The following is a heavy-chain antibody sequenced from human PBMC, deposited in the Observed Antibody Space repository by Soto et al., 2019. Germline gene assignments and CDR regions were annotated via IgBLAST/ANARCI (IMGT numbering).Heavy chain of an antibody. Sequence: EVQLLESRGGLVQPGGSLRLSCAASGFTFRDYAMNWVRQAPGKGLEWVSTTSGSGGSTYYADSVKGRFTISRDNSKNRVYVQMISLRVEDMPVYYCVKEKIFGCAGPGHYWGQGAMVTVSS. J-gene: IGHJ4*02. V-gene: IGHV3-23*01. D-gene: IGHD3-3*01. CDR1: GFTFRDYA. CDR3: VKEKIFGCAGPGHY. CDR2: TSGSGGST.